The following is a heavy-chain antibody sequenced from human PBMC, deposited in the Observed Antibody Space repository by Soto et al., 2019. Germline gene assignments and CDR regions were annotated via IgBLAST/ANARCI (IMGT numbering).Heavy chain of an antibody. CDR3: AKASSAWYGSKNYYFDS. D-gene: IGHD6-19*01. CDR2: ISATGGTT. Sequence: EVHLSESGGGVVQPGGSLRLSCVVSGFTFSDYAMDRVRQAPGKGLEWVSEISATGGTTNYADSVKGRYTISRDNSNNTLYLQLTNLRAEDTAMFYCAKASSAWYGSKNYYFDSWGQGALVTVSS. J-gene: IGHJ4*02. CDR1: GFTFSDYA. V-gene: IGHV3-23*01.